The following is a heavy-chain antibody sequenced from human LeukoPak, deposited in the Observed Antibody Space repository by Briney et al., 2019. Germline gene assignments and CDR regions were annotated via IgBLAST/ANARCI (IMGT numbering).Heavy chain of an antibody. CDR2: IYTTGST. D-gene: IGHD3-10*01. V-gene: IGHV4-61*02. CDR1: GVSISSGSYY. Sequence: KTSETLSLTCTVSGVSISSGSYYWSWIRQPAGKGLEWIGRIYTTGSTNYNPSLKSRVTISVDTSENQFSLNLSSVTAADTAVYYCARVSFGSGYYCYMDVWGKGTTVTVSS. J-gene: IGHJ6*03. CDR3: ARVSFGSGYYCYMDV.